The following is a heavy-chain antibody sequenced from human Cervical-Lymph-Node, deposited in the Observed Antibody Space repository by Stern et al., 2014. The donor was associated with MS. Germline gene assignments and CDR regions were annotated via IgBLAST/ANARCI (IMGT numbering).Heavy chain of an antibody. D-gene: IGHD6-19*01. J-gene: IGHJ4*02. CDR1: GYGFATYW. CDR3: ARHRGDSGFHSSAL. Sequence: EVQLVQSGAEVKKPGESLRISCKASGYGFATYWIGWVRQRPGKGLAWMGIIRPGDLDARYGPAFEGQVTISVDKSIRPVFLEWSSLKASDTATYYCARHRGDSGFHSSALWGQGTLVTVSS. CDR2: IRPGDLDA. V-gene: IGHV5-51*01.